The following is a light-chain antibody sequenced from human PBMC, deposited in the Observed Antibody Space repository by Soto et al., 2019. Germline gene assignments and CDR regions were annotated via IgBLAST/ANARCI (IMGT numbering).Light chain of an antibody. Sequence: QLVLTQPPSASGSPGQSVTISCAGTSSDVGGYDHVSWYQQHPGKAPKLMIYDVSKRPSGVPDRFSGSKSGNAASLTVSGLQTEDEADYYCSSFAGSNNVVFGGGTKVTVL. CDR2: DVS. V-gene: IGLV2-8*01. CDR1: SSDVGGYDH. CDR3: SSFAGSNNVV. J-gene: IGLJ3*02.